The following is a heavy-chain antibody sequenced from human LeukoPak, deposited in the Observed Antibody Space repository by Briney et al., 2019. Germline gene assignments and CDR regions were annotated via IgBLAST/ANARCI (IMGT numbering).Heavy chain of an antibody. CDR1: GFTFSSYS. D-gene: IGHD3-3*01. J-gene: IGHJ4*02. V-gene: IGHV3-21*01. Sequence: GGSLRLSCAASGFTFSSYSMNWVRQAPGKGLEWVSSISSSSSYIYYADSVKGRFTISRDNAKNSLYLQMNSPRAEDTAVYYCARENYDFWSGYYYEETEESSGYWGQGTLVTVSS. CDR3: ARENYDFWSGYYYEETEESSGY. CDR2: ISSSSSYI.